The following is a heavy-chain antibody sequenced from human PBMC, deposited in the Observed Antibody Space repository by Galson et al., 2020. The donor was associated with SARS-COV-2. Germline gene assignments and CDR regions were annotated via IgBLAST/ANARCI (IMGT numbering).Heavy chain of an antibody. CDR2: ISSSSSYI. CDR1: GFTFSSYS. V-gene: IGHV3-21*01. J-gene: IGHJ2*01. Sequence: GESLKISCAASGFTFSSYSMNWVRQAPGKGLEWVSSISSSSSYIYYADSVKGRFTISRDNAKNSLYLQMNSLRAEDTAGYYCASSDYANWYFDLGGRGTLVTVSS. D-gene: IGHD2-8*01. CDR3: ASSDYANWYFDL.